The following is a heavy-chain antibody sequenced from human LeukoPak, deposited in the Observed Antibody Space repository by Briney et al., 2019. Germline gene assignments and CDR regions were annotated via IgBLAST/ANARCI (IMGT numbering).Heavy chain of an antibody. V-gene: IGHV3-23*01. J-gene: IGHJ4*02. CDR3: AKFPKRGHCSSGSCHFDY. D-gene: IGHD2-15*01. CDR2: ISGTGSTT. Sequence: GGSLRLSCAASGFTFNSYAMSWVRQAPGKGLEWVSSISGTGSTTYYAGSVKGRFAISRDNSESTLYMQMNSLRAEDTAMYYCAKFPKRGHCSSGSCHFDYWPQGTLVTVSS. CDR1: GFTFNSYA.